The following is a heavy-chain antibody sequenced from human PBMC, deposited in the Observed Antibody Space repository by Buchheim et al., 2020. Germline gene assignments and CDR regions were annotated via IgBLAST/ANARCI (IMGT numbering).Heavy chain of an antibody. CDR2: ISYDGSKK. CDR3: TKAFYYGSGDYYSRMGYFFGMEV. D-gene: IGHD3-10*01. J-gene: IGHJ6*02. V-gene: IGHV3-30*18. CDR1: GFSFRDYG. Sequence: QVQVVESGGGVVQPGGSPRLSCGASGFSFRDYGMHWVRQAPGKGLEWVAVISYDGSKKYYGDSVKGRFNISRDNSKNMVFLQMNRLRVEDTAVYYCTKAFYYGSGDYYSRMGYFFGMEVWGPGTT.